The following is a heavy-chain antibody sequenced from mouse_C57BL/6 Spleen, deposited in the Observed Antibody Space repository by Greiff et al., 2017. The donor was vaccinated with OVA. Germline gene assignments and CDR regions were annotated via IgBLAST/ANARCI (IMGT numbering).Heavy chain of an antibody. V-gene: IGHV5-6*01. CDR2: ISSGGSYT. D-gene: IGHD1-1*01. CDR1: GFTFSSYG. CDR3: AKVASYYFDY. J-gene: IGHJ2*01. Sequence: EVQVVESGGDLVKPGGSLKLSCAASGFTFSSYGMSWVRQTPDKRLEWVATISSGGSYTYYPDSVKGRFTISRDNAKNTLYLQMSSLKSEDTAMYYCAKVASYYFDYWGQGTTLTVSS.